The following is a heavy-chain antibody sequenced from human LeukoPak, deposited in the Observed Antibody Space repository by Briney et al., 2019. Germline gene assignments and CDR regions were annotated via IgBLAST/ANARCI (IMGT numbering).Heavy chain of an antibody. CDR1: GLSFSTYD. CDR3: ARGAYTGFDV. J-gene: IGHJ3*01. Sequence: RGSLRLSCAASGLSFSTYDMHWVRQATGEGLEWVSGIGKSGDTYYVGSVKGRFTISRDNAKNSLYLQMNSLRSGDTAVYYCARGAYTGFDVWGQGTVVTVS. V-gene: IGHV3-13*04. D-gene: IGHD5-12*01. CDR2: IGKSGDT.